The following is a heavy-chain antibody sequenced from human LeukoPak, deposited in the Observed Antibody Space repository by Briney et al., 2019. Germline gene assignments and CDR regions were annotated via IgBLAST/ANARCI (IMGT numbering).Heavy chain of an antibody. CDR3: ARARGVSTGYRPIDY. D-gene: IGHD3-22*01. CDR1: GFTFDDYA. V-gene: IGHV3-9*01. Sequence: GGSLRLSCAASGFTFDDYAMHWVRQAPGKGLEWVSGISWNSGSIGYADSVMGRFTISRDNAKNSLYLQMNSLRAEDTAVYYCARARGVSTGYRPIDYWGQGTLVTVSS. J-gene: IGHJ4*02. CDR2: ISWNSGSI.